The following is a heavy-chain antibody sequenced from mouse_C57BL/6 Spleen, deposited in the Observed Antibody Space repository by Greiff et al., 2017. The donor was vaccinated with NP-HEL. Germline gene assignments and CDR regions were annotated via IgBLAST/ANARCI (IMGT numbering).Heavy chain of an antibody. V-gene: IGHV2-2*01. CDR1: GFSLTSYG. CDR2: IWSGGST. CDR3: ARKGDYVPAMDY. J-gene: IGHJ4*01. D-gene: IGHD1-1*02. Sequence: VQLQQSGPGLVQPSQSLSITCTVSGFSLTSYGVHWVRQSPGKGLEWLGVIWSGGSTAYNAAFISRLSISKDNSKSQVFFKMNSLQADDTAIDYCARKGDYVPAMDYWGQGTSVTVSS.